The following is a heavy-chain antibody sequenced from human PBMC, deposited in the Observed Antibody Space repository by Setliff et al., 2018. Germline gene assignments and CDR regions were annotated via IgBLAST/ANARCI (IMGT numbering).Heavy chain of an antibody. CDR3: ARGHCSSGECPNYFDP. J-gene: IGHJ5*02. CDR2: IYYSGNT. V-gene: IGHV4-31*03. CDR1: GGSMIGGHYY. D-gene: IGHD2-15*01. Sequence: SEILSLTCTVSGGSMIGGHYYWSWIRQLPGKGLEWIAYIYYSGNTYYNPSLKSRVTISVDTSKNQFSLKINSVTAADTAVYYCARGHCSSGECPNYFDPWGQGTQVTVSS.